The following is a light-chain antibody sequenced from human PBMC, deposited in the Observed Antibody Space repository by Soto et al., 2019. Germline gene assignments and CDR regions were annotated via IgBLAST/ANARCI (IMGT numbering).Light chain of an antibody. Sequence: QSVLTQSPSASASLGASVTLTCTLSSGHSDYGIAWHQQQPDKGPRYLMKLNRDGSPNKGDGIPDRFSGSSSGAERYLTISSLQSDDEADYYFQAWDTVVVFGGGTKLTVL. V-gene: IGLV4-69*01. J-gene: IGLJ2*01. CDR3: QAWDTVVV. CDR2: LNRDGSP. CDR1: SGHSDYG.